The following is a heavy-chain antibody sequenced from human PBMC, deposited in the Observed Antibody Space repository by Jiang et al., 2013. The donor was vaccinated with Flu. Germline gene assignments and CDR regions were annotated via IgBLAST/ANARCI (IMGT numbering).Heavy chain of an antibody. J-gene: IGHJ4*02. Sequence: LVESGGGLVQPGGSLRLSCAASGFTFSSYAMSWVRQAPGKGLEWVSAISGSGGSTYYADSVKGRFTISRDNSKNALYLQMNSLRAEDTAVYYCANGARRNGGEPRPFDYWGQGTLVTVSS. CDR2: ISGSGGST. V-gene: IGHV3-23*04. CDR3: ANGARRNGGEPRPFDY. D-gene: IGHD4-23*01. CDR1: GFTFSSYA.